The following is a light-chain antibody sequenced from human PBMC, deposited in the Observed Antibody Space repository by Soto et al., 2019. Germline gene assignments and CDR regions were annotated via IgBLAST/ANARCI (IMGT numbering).Light chain of an antibody. J-gene: IGLJ1*01. V-gene: IGLV1-40*01. Sequence: QSVLTQPPSGSGAPGQRVTISCTGSSSNIGAGYDVHWYQQLPGTAPKLLIYGNSNRPSGVPDRFSGSKSGTSASLAITGLQAEDEADYYCQSYDSSLSSGVFGTGTKLTVL. CDR3: QSYDSSLSSGV. CDR1: SSNIGAGYD. CDR2: GNS.